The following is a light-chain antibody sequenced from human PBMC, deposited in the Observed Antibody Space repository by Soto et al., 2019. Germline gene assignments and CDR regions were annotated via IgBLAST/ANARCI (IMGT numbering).Light chain of an antibody. CDR3: AAWDDSLNGVA. V-gene: IGLV1-36*01. CDR2: YDD. CDR1: SSNIGNNA. Sequence: QPVLTQPPSVSEAPRQRVTISCSGSSSNIGNNAVSWYQQLPGKGPKLLIYYDDLLPSGVSDRFSGSKSGTSASLAISGLQSEDEADYYCAAWDDSLNGVAFGGGTKLTVL. J-gene: IGLJ2*01.